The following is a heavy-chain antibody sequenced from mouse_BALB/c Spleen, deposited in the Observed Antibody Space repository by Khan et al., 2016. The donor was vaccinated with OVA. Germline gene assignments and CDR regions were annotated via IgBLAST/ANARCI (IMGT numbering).Heavy chain of an antibody. CDR1: GFSLTSYA. CDR3: ARHQFPLSMDS. J-gene: IGHJ4*01. V-gene: IGHV2-6-2*01. Sequence: QVRLKESGPDLVAPSQSLSITCTVSGFSLTSYAIHWVRQPPGKGLEWLVVIWSDGRTTYNSALKSRLSISKDNSKSQVFLKIDSLQTDDTAMYYCARHQFPLSMDSWGQGTSVTVSS. CDR2: IWSDGRT.